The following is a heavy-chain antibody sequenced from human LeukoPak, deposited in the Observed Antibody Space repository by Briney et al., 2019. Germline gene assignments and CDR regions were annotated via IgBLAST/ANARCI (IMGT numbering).Heavy chain of an antibody. D-gene: IGHD2-8*01. J-gene: IGHJ5*02. CDR2: IYTSGST. Sequence: SETLSLTCTVSGGSISSGSYYWRWIRQPAGKGLEWIERIYTSGSTNYNPALKRRVTIPVDTSTNQFSLKLSSVTAADTAVYYCAREKDSTSPQWCFGPWGQGTLVTVSS. CDR3: AREKDSTSPQWCFGP. CDR1: GGSISSGSYY. V-gene: IGHV4-61*02.